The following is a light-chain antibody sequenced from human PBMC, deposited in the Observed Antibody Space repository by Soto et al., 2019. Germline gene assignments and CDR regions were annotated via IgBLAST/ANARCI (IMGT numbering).Light chain of an antibody. Sequence: IVLTQSPATLSLSPGKRATLPCSASQNISNYLIWYHQKPGQAPRLLIYDVSNRAAGIPARFSGSGSGTDFTLTISSLETEDFAVYYCKQRSNWPRTFGKGTKVDIK. J-gene: IGKJ1*01. CDR1: QNISNY. V-gene: IGKV3-11*01. CDR3: KQRSNWPRT. CDR2: DVS.